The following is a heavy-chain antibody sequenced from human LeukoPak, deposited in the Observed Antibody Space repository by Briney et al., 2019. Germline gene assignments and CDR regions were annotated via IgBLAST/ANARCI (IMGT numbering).Heavy chain of an antibody. CDR2: ISGYNGHT. J-gene: IGHJ4*01. D-gene: IGHD3-10*01. V-gene: IGHV1-18*01. CDR3: ARGQTNRLLWVGELVSNINPFDY. Sequence: ASVKVSCKASGYTFSRYGISWVRQAPGQGLEWRGWISGYNGHTKYAQKVQGRVTMSTDTSTSTVYMELRSLISDDTGVYYCARGQTNRLLWVGELVSNINPFDYWGHGTLVTVSS. CDR1: GYTFSRYG.